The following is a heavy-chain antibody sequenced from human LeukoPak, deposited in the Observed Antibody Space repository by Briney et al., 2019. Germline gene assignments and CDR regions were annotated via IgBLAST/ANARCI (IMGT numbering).Heavy chain of an antibody. Sequence: SETLSLTCAVYGGSFSGYYWSWIRQPPGKGLEWIGEINHSGSTNYNPSLKSRVTISVDTSKNQFSLKLSSVTAADTAVYYCARRAGEYSHPYDYWGQGTLVTVSS. V-gene: IGHV4-34*01. CDR1: GGSFSGYY. J-gene: IGHJ4*02. D-gene: IGHD4-17*01. CDR3: ARRAGEYSHPYDY. CDR2: INHSGST.